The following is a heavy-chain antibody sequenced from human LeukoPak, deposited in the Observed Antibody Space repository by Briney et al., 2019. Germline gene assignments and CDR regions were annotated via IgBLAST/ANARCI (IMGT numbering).Heavy chain of an antibody. J-gene: IGHJ4*02. D-gene: IGHD6-6*01. CDR1: GFTFRSYW. V-gene: IGHV3-74*01. CDR2: ISGDGSMT. Sequence: GGSLRLSCAVSGFTFRSYWMHWVRQAPGKGLVWVSRISGDGSMTYYADSVKGRFTISRDNAKNTVYLQMNSLRAEDTAVYYCARYSSSSGGASHYLDYWGQGTLVTVSS. CDR3: ARYSSSSGGASHYLDY.